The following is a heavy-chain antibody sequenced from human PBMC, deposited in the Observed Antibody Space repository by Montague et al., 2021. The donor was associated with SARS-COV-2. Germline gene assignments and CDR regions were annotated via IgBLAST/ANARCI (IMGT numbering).Heavy chain of an antibody. Sequence: SETLSLTCAVYGGSFSGYYWSWIRQPPGKRLEWIGEISHSGVTTYNPSLNSRVTISVDTSKNQFSLNLTSVTAADTAVYYCARGSGSTVIVLEDYYFDYWGKGAMVTVSS. V-gene: IGHV4-34*01. CDR1: GGSFSGYY. CDR3: ARGSGSTVIVLEDYYFDY. D-gene: IGHD2-2*01. CDR2: ISHSGVT. J-gene: IGHJ4*02.